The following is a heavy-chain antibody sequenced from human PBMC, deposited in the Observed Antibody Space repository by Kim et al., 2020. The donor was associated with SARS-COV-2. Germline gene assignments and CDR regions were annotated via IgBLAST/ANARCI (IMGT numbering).Heavy chain of an antibody. V-gene: IGHV4-34*01. CDR2: INHSGST. CDR3: ASKDYYDSSGAFDI. CDR1: GGSFSGYY. Sequence: SETLSLTCAVYGGSFSGYYWSWIRQPPGKGLEWIGEINHSGSTNYNPSLKSRVTISVDTSKNQFSLKLSSVTAADTAVYYCASKDYYDSSGAFDIWGQGTMVTVSS. D-gene: IGHD3-22*01. J-gene: IGHJ3*02.